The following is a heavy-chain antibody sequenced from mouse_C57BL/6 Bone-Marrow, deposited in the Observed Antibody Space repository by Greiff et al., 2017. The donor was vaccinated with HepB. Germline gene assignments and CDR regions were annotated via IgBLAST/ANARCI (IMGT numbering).Heavy chain of an antibody. V-gene: IGHV5-9-1*02. CDR2: ISSGGDYI. D-gene: IGHD2-4*01. J-gene: IGHJ4*01. Sequence: EVMLVESGEGLVKPGGSLKLSCAASGFTFSSYAMSWVRQTPEKRLEWVAYISSGGDYIYYADTVKGRFTISRDNARNTLYLQMSSLKSEDTAMYYCTRGFYYDYGGDYWGQGTSVTVSS. CDR3: TRGFYYDYGGDY. CDR1: GFTFSSYA.